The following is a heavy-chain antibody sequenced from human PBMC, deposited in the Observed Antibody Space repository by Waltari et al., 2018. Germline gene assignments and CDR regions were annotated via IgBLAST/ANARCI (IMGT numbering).Heavy chain of an antibody. CDR1: GGSISSGGYY. D-gene: IGHD3-3*01. CDR2: IYYSGST. J-gene: IGHJ6*03. Sequence: QVQLQESGPGLVKPTQTLSLTCTVSGGSISSGGYYWRWLRQHPGKGLEWIGYIYYSGSTYYNPSLKSRVTISVDTSKNQFSLKLSSVTAADTAVYYCARCITIFGVALMDVWGKGTTVTVSS. V-gene: IGHV4-31*03. CDR3: ARCITIFGVALMDV.